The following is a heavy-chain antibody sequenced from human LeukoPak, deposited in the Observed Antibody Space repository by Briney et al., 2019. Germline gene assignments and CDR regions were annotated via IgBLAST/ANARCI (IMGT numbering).Heavy chain of an antibody. D-gene: IGHD2-15*01. CDR1: GFSFSSFW. CDR3: ARDEGWFWFDP. J-gene: IGHJ5*02. Sequence: GGSLRLSCATSGFSFSSFWMSWVRQALGKGLEGVANIKKDGSEKYYVDSVKGRFTISRDNVKNSLYLQMNSLRAEDTGVYYCARDEGWFWFDPWGQGTLVTVSS. V-gene: IGHV3-7*03. CDR2: IKKDGSEK.